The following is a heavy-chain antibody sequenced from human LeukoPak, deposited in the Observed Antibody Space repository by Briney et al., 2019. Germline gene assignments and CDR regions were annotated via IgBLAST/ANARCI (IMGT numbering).Heavy chain of an antibody. CDR3: ARVHGDIVATIPAYEFDY. Sequence: PSETLSLTCTVSGGSISSSSYYWDWIRQPPGKGLEWIGYIYYSGSTNYNPSLKSRVTISVDTSKNQFSLKLSSVTAADTAVYYCARVHGDIVATIPAYEFDYWGQGTLVTVSS. V-gene: IGHV4-61*05. CDR2: IYYSGST. CDR1: GGSISSSSYY. J-gene: IGHJ4*02. D-gene: IGHD5-12*01.